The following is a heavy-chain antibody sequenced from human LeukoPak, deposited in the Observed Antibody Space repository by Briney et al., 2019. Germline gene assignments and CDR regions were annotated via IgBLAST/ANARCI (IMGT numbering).Heavy chain of an antibody. CDR1: GYTFTSYD. Sequence: ASVKVSCKASGYTFTSYDINWVRQATGQGLEWMGWMNPNSGNTGYAQKFQGRVTMTRNTSISTAYMELSSLRSKDTAVYYCARVPHHSSSWYQTYYYYYYMDVWGKGTTVTVSS. D-gene: IGHD6-13*01. J-gene: IGHJ6*03. V-gene: IGHV1-8*01. CDR2: MNPNSGNT. CDR3: ARVPHHSSSWYQTYYYYYYMDV.